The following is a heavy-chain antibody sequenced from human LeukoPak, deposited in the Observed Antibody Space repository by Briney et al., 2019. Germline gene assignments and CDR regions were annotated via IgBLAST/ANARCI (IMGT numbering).Heavy chain of an antibody. CDR2: ISGSGGST. V-gene: IGHV3-23*01. CDR3: AKGYTPVFDY. CDR1: GFTVSSDY. Sequence: GGSLRLSCAASGFTVSSDYMSWVRQAPGKGLEWVSAISGSGGSTYYADSVKGRFTISRDNSKNTLYLQMNSLRAEDTAVYYCAKGYTPVFDYWGQGTLVTVSS. D-gene: IGHD5-24*01. J-gene: IGHJ4*02.